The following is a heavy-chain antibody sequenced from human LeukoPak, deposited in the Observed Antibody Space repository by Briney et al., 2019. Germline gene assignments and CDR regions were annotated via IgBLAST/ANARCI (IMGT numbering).Heavy chain of an antibody. CDR1: GFIFSDFY. CDR2: IRTKASRYTT. Sequence: GGSLRLSCVVSGFIFSDFYMDWVRQAPGKGLEWVGRIRTKASRYTTEYAASVRGRFTIVGGASKNTLYLQMWSLKIEDTAVYYCARTTRGSADYWGQGTLVTVSS. CDR3: ARTTRGSADY. J-gene: IGHJ4*02. D-gene: IGHD1-1*01. V-gene: IGHV3-72*01.